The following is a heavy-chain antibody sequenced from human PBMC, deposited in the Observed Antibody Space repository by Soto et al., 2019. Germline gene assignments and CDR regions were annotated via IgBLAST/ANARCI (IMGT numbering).Heavy chain of an antibody. CDR2: INHSGST. CDR1: GGSFSGYY. Sequence: SETLSLTCAVYGGSFSGYYWSWIRQPPGKGLEWIGEINHSGSTNYNPSLKGRVTISVDTSKNQFSLKLSSVTAADTAVYYCARSRIMITFGGVSWFDPWGQGTLVTVSS. D-gene: IGHD3-16*01. V-gene: IGHV4-34*01. J-gene: IGHJ5*02. CDR3: ARSRIMITFGGVSWFDP.